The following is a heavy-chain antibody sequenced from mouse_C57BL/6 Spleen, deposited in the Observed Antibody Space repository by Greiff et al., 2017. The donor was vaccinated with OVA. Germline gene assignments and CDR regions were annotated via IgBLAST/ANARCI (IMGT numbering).Heavy chain of an antibody. D-gene: IGHD1-1*01. CDR2: ISGGGGNT. CDR3: ARLLRYYFDY. V-gene: IGHV5-9*01. Sequence: EVKLMESGGGLVKPGGSLKLSCAASGFTFSSYTMSWVRQTPEKRLEWVATISGGGGNTYYPDSVKGRFTISRDNAKNTLYLQMSSLRSEDTALYYCARLLRYYFDYWGQGTTLTVSS. J-gene: IGHJ2*01. CDR1: GFTFSSYT.